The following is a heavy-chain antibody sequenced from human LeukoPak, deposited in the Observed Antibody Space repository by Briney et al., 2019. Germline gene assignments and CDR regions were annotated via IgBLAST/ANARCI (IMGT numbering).Heavy chain of an antibody. CDR2: IYYSGST. Sequence: ASQTLSLTCTVSGGSISSYYWSWIRQPPGKGLEWIGYIYYSGSTNYNPSLKSRVTISVDTSKNQFSLKLSSVTAADTAVYYCARIDYYYYMDVWGKGTTVTVSS. CDR1: GGSISSYY. V-gene: IGHV4-59*01. CDR3: ARIDYYYYMDV. J-gene: IGHJ6*03.